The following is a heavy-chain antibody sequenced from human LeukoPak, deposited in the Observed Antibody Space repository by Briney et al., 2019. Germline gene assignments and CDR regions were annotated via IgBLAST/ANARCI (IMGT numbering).Heavy chain of an antibody. D-gene: IGHD4-17*01. CDR1: EFTFTNYG. J-gene: IGHJ6*03. CDR2: ISDTGGNT. V-gene: IGHV3-21*01. Sequence: GGSLRLSCVASEFTFTNYGMNWVRQAPGKGLEWVSSISDTGGNTYYADPVKGRFTVSRDNAKNSLYLQMNSLRAEDTAVYYCARELIMTTVTINYYYYMDVWGKGTTVTVSS. CDR3: ARELIMTTVTINYYYYMDV.